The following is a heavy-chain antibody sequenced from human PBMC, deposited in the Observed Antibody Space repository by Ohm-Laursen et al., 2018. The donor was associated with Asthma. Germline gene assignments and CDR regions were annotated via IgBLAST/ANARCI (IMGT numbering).Heavy chain of an antibody. Sequence: SQTLSLTCIVSGGSISSGHYYWTWIRQRPGKGLEWIGNIHYSGSNIYNPSLESRLSISVDTSKNQFSLKLSSVTAADTAVYYCATGNWNPKYGMDVWGQGTTVTVSS. J-gene: IGHJ6*02. CDR3: ATGNWNPKYGMDV. CDR2: IHYSGSN. V-gene: IGHV4-30-4*08. D-gene: IGHD1-20*01. CDR1: GGSISSGHYY.